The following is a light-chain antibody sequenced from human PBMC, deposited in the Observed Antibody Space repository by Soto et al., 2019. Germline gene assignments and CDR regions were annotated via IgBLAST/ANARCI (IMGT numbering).Light chain of an antibody. Sequence: QSVLTQPRSESGSPGQSVTISCTGLSSDVAIYNRVSWYQQPPGTAPRLIIYEVSNRPSGVPGRFSGSRSGNTASLAISGLQAEDEADYYCCSYAGGHTWVFGTGTKVTVL. CDR2: EVS. V-gene: IGLV2-18*02. CDR1: SSDVAIYNR. CDR3: CSYAGGHTWV. J-gene: IGLJ1*01.